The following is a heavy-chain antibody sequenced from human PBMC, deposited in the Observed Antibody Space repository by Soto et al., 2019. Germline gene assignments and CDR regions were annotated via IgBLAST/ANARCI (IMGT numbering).Heavy chain of an antibody. J-gene: IGHJ5*02. V-gene: IGHV4-31*03. CDR3: ARSNYGDYGAQPDL. CDR2: IYYTGST. D-gene: IGHD4-17*01. CDR1: GGSISSGDFY. Sequence: QLQESGPGLVKPSQTLSLTCTVSGGSISSGDFYWNWIRRHPGMGLEWIGYIYYTGSTYYNPSIKSRVTISLDTSKNQFSLRLTSVTAADSAVYYCARSNYGDYGAQPDLLGQGTLVTLSS.